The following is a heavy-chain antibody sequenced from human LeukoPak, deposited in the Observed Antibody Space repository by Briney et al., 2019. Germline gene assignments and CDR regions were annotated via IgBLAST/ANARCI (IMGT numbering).Heavy chain of an antibody. CDR1: RFTFSSYE. J-gene: IGHJ6*03. V-gene: IGHV3-48*03. Sequence: GRSLRLSCAASRFTFSSYEMNWVRHPRGKGPEWVSYVSSNSSTISYTDSVKGRLTISREKTKNSLYLQMNSLRAEDTAVYYCARSMAAAANYYYYYMDVWGKGTTVTVSS. CDR3: ARSMAAAANYYYYYMDV. D-gene: IGHD6-13*01. CDR2: VSSNSSTI.